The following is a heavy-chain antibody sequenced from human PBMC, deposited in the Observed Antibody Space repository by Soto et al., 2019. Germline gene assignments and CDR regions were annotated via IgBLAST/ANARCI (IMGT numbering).Heavy chain of an antibody. Sequence: GGSLRLSCAASGFTFSFYVMTWVRQAPGKGLEWVSGISGTGGSTSYADSVKGRFTISRDNSKNTLYLQMNSLRAEDTAVYCCAKDSYNWKPVGDFDYWGQGTQVTVSS. D-gene: IGHD1-20*01. CDR2: ISGTGGST. V-gene: IGHV3-23*01. CDR3: AKDSYNWKPVGDFDY. CDR1: GFTFSFYV. J-gene: IGHJ4*02.